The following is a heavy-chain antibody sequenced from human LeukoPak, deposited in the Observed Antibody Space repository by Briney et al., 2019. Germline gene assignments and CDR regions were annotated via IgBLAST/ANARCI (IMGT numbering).Heavy chain of an antibody. V-gene: IGHV3-21*05. CDR2: ISSSSSYT. CDR3: ARDSGYCGSTSCYSPHYYGMDV. D-gene: IGHD2-2*01. J-gene: IGHJ6*02. Sequence: GGSLRLSCAASGFTFSNYSMNWVRQAPGKGLEWVSYISSSSSYTNYADSVKGRFTISRDNAKNSLYLQMNSLRAEDTAVYYCARDSGYCGSTSCYSPHYYGMDVWGQGTPVTVSS. CDR1: GFTFSNYS.